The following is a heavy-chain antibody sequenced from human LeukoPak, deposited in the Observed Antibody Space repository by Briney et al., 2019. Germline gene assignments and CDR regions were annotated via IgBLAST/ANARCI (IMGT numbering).Heavy chain of an antibody. V-gene: IGHV4-31*03. CDR3: ARKEWVPYYFDN. D-gene: IGHD3-3*01. CDR2: IYYSGTT. Sequence: PSETLSLTCTVSGGSITSANYYWSWIRQHPGKGLEWIGYIYYSGTTYYNPSLKSRVIISVDTSKNQFSLKLSSVTAADTAVYYCARKEWVPYYFDNWGQGTLVTVSS. CDR1: GGSITSANYY. J-gene: IGHJ4*02.